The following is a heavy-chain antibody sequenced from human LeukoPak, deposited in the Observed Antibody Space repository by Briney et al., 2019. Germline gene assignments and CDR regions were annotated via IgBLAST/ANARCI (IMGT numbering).Heavy chain of an antibody. J-gene: IGHJ5*02. D-gene: IGHD4/OR15-4a*01. Sequence: PGGSLRLSCAASGFTFDDYAMHWVRQAPGKGLGWVSGISWNSGSIGYADSVKGRFTISRDNAKNSLYLQMNSLRAEDTALYYCAKDMGLSMEGFDPWGQGTLVTVSS. CDR2: ISWNSGSI. CDR3: AKDMGLSMEGFDP. CDR1: GFTFDDYA. V-gene: IGHV3-9*01.